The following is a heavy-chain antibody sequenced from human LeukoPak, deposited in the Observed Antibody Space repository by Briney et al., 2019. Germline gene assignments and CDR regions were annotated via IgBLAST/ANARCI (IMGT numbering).Heavy chain of an antibody. CDR2: ISWDGGST. J-gene: IGHJ5*02. Sequence: GGSLRLSCAASGFTFDDYTMHWVRQAPGKGLEWVSLISWDGGSTYYADSVKGRFTISRDNSKNSLYLQMNSLRTEDTALYYCAKDMGRYCSGGSCFFDPWGQGTLVTVSS. CDR1: GFTFDDYT. V-gene: IGHV3-43*01. D-gene: IGHD2-15*01. CDR3: AKDMGRYCSGGSCFFDP.